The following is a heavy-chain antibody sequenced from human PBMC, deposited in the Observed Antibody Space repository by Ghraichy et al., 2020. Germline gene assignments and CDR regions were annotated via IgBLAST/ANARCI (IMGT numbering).Heavy chain of an antibody. D-gene: IGHD4-11*01. J-gene: IGHJ6*02. V-gene: IGHV3-21*01. CDR1: GFTFSSYS. CDR2: ISSSSSYI. Sequence: GGSLRLSCAASGFTFSSYSMNWVRQAPGKGLEWVSSISSSSSYIYYADSVKGRFTISRDNAKNSLYLQMNSLRAEDTAVYYCAREDDYSNYRVVYYYYGMDVWGQGTTVTVSS. CDR3: AREDDYSNYRVVYYYYGMDV.